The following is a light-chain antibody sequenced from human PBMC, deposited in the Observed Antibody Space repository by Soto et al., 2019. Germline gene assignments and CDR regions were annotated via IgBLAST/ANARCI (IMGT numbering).Light chain of an antibody. V-gene: IGLV2-14*03. CDR3: SSYTSSSTPLV. CDR2: EVT. Sequence: QSALTQPASVSGSPGQSITISCTGTSSDVGDYNYVSWYQQHPTKAPKLLIYEVTNRPSGVSSRFSGSKSGNTASLTISGVQAEDEADYYCSSYTSSSTPLVFGGGTKLTVL. CDR1: SSDVGDYNY. J-gene: IGLJ3*02.